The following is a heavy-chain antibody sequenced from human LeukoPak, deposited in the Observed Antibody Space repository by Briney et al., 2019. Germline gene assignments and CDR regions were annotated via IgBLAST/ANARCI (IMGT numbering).Heavy chain of an antibody. V-gene: IGHV4-30-4*01. Sequence: PSETLSLTCTVSGGSISSGDYYWSWIRQPPGKGLEWIGYIYYSGSTYYNPSLKSRVTISVDTSKNQFSLKLSSVTAADTAVYYCARVDYYDSSGYYREQYYFDYWGQGTLVTVSS. CDR3: ARVDYYDSSGYYREQYYFDY. J-gene: IGHJ4*02. CDR1: GGSISSGDYY. CDR2: IYYSGST. D-gene: IGHD3-22*01.